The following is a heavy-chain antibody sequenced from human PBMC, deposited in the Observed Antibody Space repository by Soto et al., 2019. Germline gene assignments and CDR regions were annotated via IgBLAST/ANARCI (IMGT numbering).Heavy chain of an antibody. CDR3: ARTWAPLVGAPFDY. CDR1: GGSFSGYY. CDR2: INHSGST. J-gene: IGHJ4*02. D-gene: IGHD1-26*01. Sequence: SETLSLTCAVYGGSFSGYYWSWIRQPPGKGLEWIGEINHSGSTNYNPSLKSRVTISVDTSKNQFSLKLSSVTAADTAVYYCARTWAPLVGAPFDYWGQGTLVTVSS. V-gene: IGHV4-34*01.